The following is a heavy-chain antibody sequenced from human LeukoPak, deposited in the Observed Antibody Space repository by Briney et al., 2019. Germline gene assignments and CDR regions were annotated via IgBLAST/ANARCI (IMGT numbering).Heavy chain of an antibody. CDR2: IYYSGIT. V-gene: IGHV4-39*01. D-gene: IGHD2-2*01. CDR3: ARLLIYCSSTSCHFDY. J-gene: IGHJ4*02. Sequence: SETLSLTCTVSGGSIGSSNYYWGWIRQPPGKGLEWIGSIYYSGITYYNPSLKSRVTISVDTSNNQFSLKLSSVTAADTAMYYCARLLIYCSSTSCHFDYWGQGTLVTVSS. CDR1: GGSIGSSNYY.